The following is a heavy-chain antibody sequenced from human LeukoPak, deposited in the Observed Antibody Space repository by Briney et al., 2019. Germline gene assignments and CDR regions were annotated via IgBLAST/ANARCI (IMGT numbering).Heavy chain of an antibody. CDR3: ALNQWLERDFDY. V-gene: IGHV3-23*01. D-gene: IGHD6-19*01. J-gene: IGHJ4*02. Sequence: GGSLRLSCAASGFTFSGYAMSWVRQAPGKGLEWVSAISGSGGSTYYAGSVKGRFTISRDNSKNTLYLQMNSLRAEDTAVYYCALNQWLERDFDYWGQGTLVTVSS. CDR1: GFTFSGYA. CDR2: ISGSGGST.